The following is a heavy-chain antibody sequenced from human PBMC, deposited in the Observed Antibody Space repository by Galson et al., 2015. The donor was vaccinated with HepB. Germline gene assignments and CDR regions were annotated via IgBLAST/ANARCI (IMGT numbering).Heavy chain of an antibody. Sequence: SVKVSCKASGGTFSSYTISWVRQAPGQGLEWMGRIIPILGIANYAQKFQGRVTITADKSTSTAYMELSSLRSEDTAVYYCARDHGATGAGAFDIWGQGTMVTVSS. D-gene: IGHD1-26*01. J-gene: IGHJ3*02. CDR3: ARDHGATGAGAFDI. V-gene: IGHV1-69*04. CDR2: IIPILGIA. CDR1: GGTFSSYT.